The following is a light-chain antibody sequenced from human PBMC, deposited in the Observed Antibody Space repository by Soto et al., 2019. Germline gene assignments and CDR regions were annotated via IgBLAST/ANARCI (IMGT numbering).Light chain of an antibody. CDR1: SSNIGAGYD. Sequence: QSVLTQPPSVSGAPGQRVTISCTGSSSNIGAGYDVHWYQHLPGTAPKLLISANSNRPSGVPDRFSGSKSGTSASLAIIGLQAEDEADYYCQSYDSSLSGPYVFGTGTKVTVL. J-gene: IGLJ1*01. CDR2: ANS. CDR3: QSYDSSLSGPYV. V-gene: IGLV1-40*01.